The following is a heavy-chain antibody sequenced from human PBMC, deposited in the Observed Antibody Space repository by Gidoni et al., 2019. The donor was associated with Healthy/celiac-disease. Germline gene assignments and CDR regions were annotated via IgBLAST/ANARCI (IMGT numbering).Heavy chain of an antibody. CDR2: IRRKAYGGTT. CDR3: NRVSHKSVRCLEWRTVY. D-gene: IGHD3-3*01. Sequence: LQLLESGGGLVPRGLSLRLSCPASGFTFGDYAMSWFGQAPGTGLEWVGFIRRKAYGGTTEYGASVKGRLNISKDESKSIAYMQMNRLKTEDTAVYYWNRVSHKSVRCLEWRTVYWGQGTLVTVSS. V-gene: IGHV3-49*03. J-gene: IGHJ4*02. CDR1: GFTFGDYA.